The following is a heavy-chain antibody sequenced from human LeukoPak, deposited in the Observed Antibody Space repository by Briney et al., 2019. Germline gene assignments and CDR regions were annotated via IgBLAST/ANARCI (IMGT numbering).Heavy chain of an antibody. CDR3: ARAEYYYYGMDV. CDR1: GFTFSSYA. CDR2: ISSSSSYI. J-gene: IGHJ6*02. V-gene: IGHV3-21*01. Sequence: SGGSLRLSCAASGFTFSSYAMSWVRQAPGKGLEWVSSISSSSSYIYYADSVKGRFTISRDNAKNSLYLQMNSLRAEDTAVYYCARAEYYYYGMDVWGQGTTVTVSS.